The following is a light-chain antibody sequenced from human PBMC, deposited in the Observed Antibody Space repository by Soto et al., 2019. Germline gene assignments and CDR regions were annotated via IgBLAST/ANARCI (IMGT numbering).Light chain of an antibody. CDR3: QQDGSSRWT. CDR2: GAS. CDR1: QSVSRSY. Sequence: IVLTQSPGTLSLSPAARATLSCMASQSVSRSYLAWYQQKPGQAPRLLIYGASSRATGIPDRFSGSGSGTDFTLTISRLEPEDFAVYYCQQDGSSRWTFGQGTKV. J-gene: IGKJ1*01. V-gene: IGKV3-20*01.